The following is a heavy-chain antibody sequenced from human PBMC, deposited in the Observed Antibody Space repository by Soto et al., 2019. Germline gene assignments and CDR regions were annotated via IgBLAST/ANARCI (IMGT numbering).Heavy chain of an antibody. CDR2: IYWDDDK. CDR1: GFSLSTSGVG. J-gene: IGHJ4*02. V-gene: IGHV2-5*02. Sequence: QITLKESGPTLVKPTQTLTLTCTFSGFSLSTSGVGVGWIRQPPGKALEWLALIYWDDDKRYSPSLKSRLTITKDTSKTQVVLTLTPMDPVDTAAYYCAHLRKTYVWGSYRSDYWGQGTLVTVSS. CDR3: AHLRKTYVWGSYRSDY. D-gene: IGHD3-16*02.